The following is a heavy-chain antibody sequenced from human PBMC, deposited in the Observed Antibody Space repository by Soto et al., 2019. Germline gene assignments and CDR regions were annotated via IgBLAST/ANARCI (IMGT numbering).Heavy chain of an antibody. J-gene: IGHJ6*02. CDR1: GGSISSYY. D-gene: IGHD2-2*02. CDR2: IYCSGST. V-gene: IGHV4-59*01. CDR3: ARDQPLLYSFDYYGMDV. Sequence: SETLSLTCTVSGGSISSYYWGWIRQPPGKGLEWIGYIYCSGSTSYNPSLKSRVTISVDTSKNQFSLKLSSVTAADTAVYYCARDQPLLYSFDYYGMDVWGQGTMVTVSS.